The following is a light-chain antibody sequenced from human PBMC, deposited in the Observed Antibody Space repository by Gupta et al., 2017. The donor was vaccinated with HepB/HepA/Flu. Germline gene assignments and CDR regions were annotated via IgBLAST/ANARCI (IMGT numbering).Light chain of an antibody. J-gene: IGKJ4*01. CDR1: QEILNF. CDR3: QQHDKILRLP. V-gene: IGKV1-33*01. CDR2: YAS. Sequence: DIQMTQSPSSLSASVGDRVTITCQASQEILNFMNWDQQKPGQAPKLLVYYASKLETRGPSRFFGSRSGTVCNFNISSLQSEDIATYYYQQHDKILRLPFGGGTKVDIK.